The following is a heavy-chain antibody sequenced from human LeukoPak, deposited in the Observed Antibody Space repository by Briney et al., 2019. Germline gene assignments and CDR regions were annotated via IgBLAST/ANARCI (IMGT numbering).Heavy chain of an antibody. CDR2: ISYDGSNK. CDR3: AREQWLAPAFDY. J-gene: IGHJ4*02. CDR1: GFTFSSYA. Sequence: GGSLRLSCAASGFTFSSYAMHWVRQAPGKGLEWVAVISYDGSNKYYADSVKGRFTISRDNSKNTLYLQMNSLRAEDTAVYYCAREQWLAPAFDYWGQGTLVTVSS. D-gene: IGHD6-19*01. V-gene: IGHV3-30*04.